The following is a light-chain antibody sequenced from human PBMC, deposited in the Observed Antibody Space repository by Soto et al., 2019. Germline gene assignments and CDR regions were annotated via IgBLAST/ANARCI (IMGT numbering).Light chain of an antibody. Sequence: EIVLTQSPGTLSLSPGERATLSCRASQSVSSYLAWYQQKPGQAPRLLIYDASNRATGIPARCSGRGSGTDFTLTISSLEPEDFAVYYCQQRSNWPRWTFGQGTKVDIK. CDR3: QQRSNWPRWT. CDR1: QSVSSY. V-gene: IGKV3-11*01. CDR2: DAS. J-gene: IGKJ1*01.